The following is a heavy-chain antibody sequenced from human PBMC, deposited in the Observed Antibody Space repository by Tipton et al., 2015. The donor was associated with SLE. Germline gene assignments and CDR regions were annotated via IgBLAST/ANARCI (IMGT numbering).Heavy chain of an antibody. J-gene: IGHJ4*02. CDR2: ISSGSIYI. Sequence: SLRLYCSASGFIFSSYTMNWVRQVTGKRLEWVSSISSGSIYIYYSASVRGRFTISRENAKKFLNLHMNSLRAEDTAVYYFTRGLAPFCGGGICFSDYWGQGTRVSVSS. CDR3: TRGLAPFCGGGICFSDY. V-gene: IGHV3-21*03. CDR1: GFIFSSYT. D-gene: IGHD2-15*01.